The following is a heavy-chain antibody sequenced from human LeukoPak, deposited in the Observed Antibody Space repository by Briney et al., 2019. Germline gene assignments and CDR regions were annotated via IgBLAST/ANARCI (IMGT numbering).Heavy chain of an antibody. Sequence: GGSLRLSCAASGFTVSSNYMSWVRQAPGKGLEWVSGINWNGGSTGYADSVKGRFTISRDNAKNSLYLQMNSLRAEDTALYHCARDGSGWSPFDYWGQGTLVTVSS. J-gene: IGHJ4*02. D-gene: IGHD6-19*01. V-gene: IGHV3-20*01. CDR1: GFTVSSNY. CDR2: INWNGGST. CDR3: ARDGSGWSPFDY.